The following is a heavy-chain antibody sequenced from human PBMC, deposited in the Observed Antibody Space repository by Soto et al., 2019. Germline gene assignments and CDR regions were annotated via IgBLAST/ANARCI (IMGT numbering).Heavy chain of an antibody. CDR3: ARVVASTRYFDY. CDR1: GGSISSGGYY. CDR2: IYYSGST. J-gene: IGHJ4*02. V-gene: IGHV4-31*03. Sequence: QVQLQESGPGLVKPSQTLSLTCTVSGGSISSGGYYWSWIRQHPGKGLEWIGYIYYSGSTYYNPSLKCRVTIALDTSKNQFSLKLSSVTAADTAVYYCARVVASTRYFDYWGQGTLVTVSS. D-gene: IGHD2-15*01.